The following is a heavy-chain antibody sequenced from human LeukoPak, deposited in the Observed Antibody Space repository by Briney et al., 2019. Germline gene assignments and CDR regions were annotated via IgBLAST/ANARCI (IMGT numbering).Heavy chain of an antibody. CDR3: TRARGMVYYYYYMDV. CDR2: IRSSAYGGTT. Sequence: PGGSLRLSCRGSGFTFGDYAMSWLRQAPGKGLEWIGFIRSSAYGGTTGYAASVKGRFIFSRDDSKSIAYLQMDSLKTEDTAVYYCTRARGMVYYYYYMDVWGKGTTVTVSS. CDR1: GFTFGDYA. J-gene: IGHJ6*03. D-gene: IGHD3-3*01. V-gene: IGHV3-49*03.